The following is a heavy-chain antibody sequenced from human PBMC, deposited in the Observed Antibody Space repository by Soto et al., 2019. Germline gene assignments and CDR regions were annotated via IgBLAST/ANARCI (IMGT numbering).Heavy chain of an antibody. CDR3: PKGTAVAYQWFDP. V-gene: IGHV3-30*18. CDR1: GFTFSSYG. J-gene: IGHJ5*02. CDR2: ISHDGTDR. Sequence: QVELVESGGGVVQPGRSLRLSCEASGFTFSSYGMHWVRLAPGKGLEWVAAISHDGTDRYYANSVKGRFTISRDNSKNTLYLQMNSLRSEDTAIYYCPKGTAVAYQWFDPWGQGTLVTVSS. D-gene: IGHD6-19*01.